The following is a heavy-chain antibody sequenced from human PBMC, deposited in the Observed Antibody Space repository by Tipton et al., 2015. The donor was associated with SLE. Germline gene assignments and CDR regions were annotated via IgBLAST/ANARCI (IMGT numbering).Heavy chain of an antibody. D-gene: IGHD2-15*01. J-gene: IGHJ4*02. CDR1: GGSISSGSYY. CDR2: IYTSGST. CDR3: ASGAATDYFDY. V-gene: IGHV4-61*09. Sequence: LRLSCTVSGGSISSGSYYWSWIRQPAGKGLEWIGYIYTSGSTNYNPSLKSRVTISVDTSKNQFSLKLSSVTAADTAVYYCASGAATDYFDYWGQGTLVTVSS.